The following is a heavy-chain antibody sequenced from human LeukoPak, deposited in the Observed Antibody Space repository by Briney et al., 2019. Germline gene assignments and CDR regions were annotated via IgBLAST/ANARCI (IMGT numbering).Heavy chain of an antibody. D-gene: IGHD3-3*01. CDR1: GGSITSSNYY. CDR3: AKDRDDSWSGYFEY. CDR2: VFKTGKT. V-gene: IGHV4-39*02. J-gene: IGHJ4*02. Sequence: AETLSLTCTVSGGSITSSNYYWGWIRQSPEKGLEWIGSVFKTGKTYYNPSLRSRVTMSVDTSKNQFPLRLTAVTAADTAVYYCAKDRDDSWSGYFEYWGQGTLVTVSS.